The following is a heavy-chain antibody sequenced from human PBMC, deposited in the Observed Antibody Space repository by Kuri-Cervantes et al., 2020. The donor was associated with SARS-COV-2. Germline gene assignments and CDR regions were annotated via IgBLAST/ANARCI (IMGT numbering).Heavy chain of an antibody. CDR3: AKRMNDYGDMRDY. D-gene: IGHD4-17*01. Sequence: GGSLRLSCAASGFTFSSYSMNWVRQAPGKGLEWVSYISSSSSTIYYADSVKGRFTISRDNAKNSLYLQMNSLRAEDTAVYYCAKRMNDYGDMRDYWGQGTLVTVSS. CDR2: ISSSSSTI. V-gene: IGHV3-48*01. CDR1: GFTFSSYS. J-gene: IGHJ4*02.